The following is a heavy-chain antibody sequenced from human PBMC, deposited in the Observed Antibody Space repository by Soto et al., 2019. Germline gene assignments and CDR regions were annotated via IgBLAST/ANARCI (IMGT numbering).Heavy chain of an antibody. J-gene: IGHJ2*01. CDR1: GGTFSSYA. CDR2: IIPIFGTA. Sequence: QVQLVQSGAEVKKPGSSVKVSCKASGGTFSSYAISWVRQAPGQGLEWMGGIIPIFGTANYAQKFQGRVTITADESTSTAYMELSSLRSEDTAVYYCARAGIGVGATRGWYFDLWAVAPWSLSPQ. V-gene: IGHV1-69*01. CDR3: ARAGIGVGATRGWYFDL. D-gene: IGHD1-26*01.